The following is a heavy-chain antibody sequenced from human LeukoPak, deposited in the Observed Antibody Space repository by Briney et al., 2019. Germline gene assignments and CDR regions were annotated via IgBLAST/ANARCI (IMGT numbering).Heavy chain of an antibody. CDR1: GFTFSSYG. J-gene: IGHJ4*02. Sequence: GGSLRLSCAASGFTFSSYGRHWVHAAPGKGQEMGAVIWYEGSNKYYADSVKGRFTISRDNSKNTLYLQMNSMRAEDTAVYYCAKDLGGGYGIFDYWGQGTLVTVSS. V-gene: IGHV3-33*06. CDR2: IWYEGSNK. CDR3: AKDLGGGYGIFDY. D-gene: IGHD5-12*01.